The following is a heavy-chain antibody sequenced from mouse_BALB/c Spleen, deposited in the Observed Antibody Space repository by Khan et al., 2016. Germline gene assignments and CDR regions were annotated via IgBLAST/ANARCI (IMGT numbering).Heavy chain of an antibody. CDR1: GYSFTGYY. J-gene: IGHJ2*01. V-gene: IGHV1-18*01. D-gene: IGHD2-2*01. CDR2: INPYNGAT. Sequence: VQLQQSGPELVKPGASVKIFCKASGYSFTGYYMHWVKQSHVKSLEWIGRINPYNGATIYNQNFKDKASLTVDKSSSTAYMELHSLTSEDSAVYYCAYGSVFDYWGQGTTLTVSS. CDR3: AYGSVFDY.